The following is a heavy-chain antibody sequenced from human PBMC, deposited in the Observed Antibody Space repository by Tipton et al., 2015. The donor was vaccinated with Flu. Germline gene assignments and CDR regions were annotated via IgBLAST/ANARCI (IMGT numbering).Heavy chain of an antibody. CDR3: ARDFAQGGGSSSYYYYYGMDV. Sequence: SLRLSCAASGFTVSSNYMSWVRQAPGKGLEWVSVIYSGGSTYYADSVKGRFTISRDNSKNTLYLQMNSLRAEDTAVYYCARDFAQGGGSSSYYYYYGMDVWGQGTTVTVSS. CDR2: IYSGGST. CDR1: GFTVSSNY. V-gene: IGHV3-53*01. J-gene: IGHJ6*02. D-gene: IGHD6-6*01.